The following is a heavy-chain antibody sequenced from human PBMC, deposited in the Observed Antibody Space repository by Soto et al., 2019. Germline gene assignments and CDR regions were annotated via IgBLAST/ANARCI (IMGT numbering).Heavy chain of an antibody. J-gene: IGHJ6*02. V-gene: IGHV4-30-4*01. CDR3: ASAIFGVVIGPLDV. Sequence: SETLSLTCTVSGGSISSGDYYWSWIRQPPGKGLEWIGYIYYSGGTYYNPSLKSRVTISVDTSKNQFSLKLSSVTAADTAVYYCASAIFGVVIGPLDVWGQGTTVTVSS. CDR2: IYYSGGT. CDR1: GGSISSGDYY. D-gene: IGHD3-3*01.